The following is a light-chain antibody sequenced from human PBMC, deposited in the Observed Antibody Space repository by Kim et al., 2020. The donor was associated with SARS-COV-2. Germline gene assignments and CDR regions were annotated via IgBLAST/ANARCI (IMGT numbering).Light chain of an antibody. CDR3: QSADSSSIYGV. J-gene: IGLJ2*01. Sequence: SYELTQPPSVSVSPGQTARITCSGDALPKKYAYWYQQKPGQAPVLVIYKDSERPSGIPERFSGSSSGTTATLTISRAQAEDEADYYCQSADSSSIYGVFGGGTKPTVL. V-gene: IGLV3-25*03. CDR2: KDS. CDR1: ALPKKY.